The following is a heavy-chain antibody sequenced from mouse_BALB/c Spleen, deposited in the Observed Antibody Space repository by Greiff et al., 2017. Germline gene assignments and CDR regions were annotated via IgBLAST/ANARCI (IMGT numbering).Heavy chain of an antibody. CDR3: ARGGYRYDEAWFAY. CDR2: INPNNGGT. D-gene: IGHD2-14*01. J-gene: IGHJ3*01. Sequence: EVQLQQSGPELVKPGASVKIPCKASGYTFTDYNMDWVKQSHGKSLEWIGDINPNNGGTIYNQKFKGKATLTVDKSSSTAYMELRSLTSEDTAVYYCARGGYRYDEAWFAYWGQGTLVTVSA. CDR1: GYTFTDYN. V-gene: IGHV1-18*01.